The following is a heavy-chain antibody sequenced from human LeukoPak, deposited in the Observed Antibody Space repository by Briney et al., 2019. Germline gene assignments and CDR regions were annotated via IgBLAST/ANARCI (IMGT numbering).Heavy chain of an antibody. CDR3: AKDLPGWYGEGDAFDI. CDR2: ISGSGGST. J-gene: IGHJ3*02. V-gene: IGHV3-23*01. Sequence: PGGSLRLSCAASGFTFSSYAMSWVRQAPGKGLEWVSAISGSGGSTYYADSVKGRFTISRDNSKNTLYLQMNSLRAEDTAVYYCAKDLPGWYGEGDAFDIWGQGTMVTVSS. D-gene: IGHD6-19*01. CDR1: GFTFSSYA.